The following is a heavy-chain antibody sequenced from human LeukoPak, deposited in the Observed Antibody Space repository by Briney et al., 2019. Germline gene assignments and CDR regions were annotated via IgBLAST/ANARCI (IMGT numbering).Heavy chain of an antibody. CDR1: GFTFGDYA. D-gene: IGHD6-13*01. CDR2: IRSKAYGGTT. V-gene: IGHV3-49*04. J-gene: IGHJ5*02. CDR3: TRGGSSWDDVVNWFDH. Sequence: GRSLRHFGTASGFTFGDYAMSWVRQAPGKGLEWVGFIRSKAYGGTTEYAASVKGRFTISRDDSKSIAYLQMNSLKTEDTAVYYCTRGGSSWDDVVNWFDHWGQGTLVTVSS.